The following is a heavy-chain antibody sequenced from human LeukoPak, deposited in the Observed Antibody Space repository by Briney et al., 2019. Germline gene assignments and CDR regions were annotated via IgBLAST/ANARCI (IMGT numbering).Heavy chain of an antibody. Sequence: GGSLRLSCAASGFTFSSYGMSWVRQAPGKGLEWVSAISGSGGSTYYADSVKGRFTISRDNSKNTLYLQMNSLRAEDTAVYYCAKDLVGATSCFDYWGQGTLVTVSS. CDR3: AKDLVGATSCFDY. D-gene: IGHD1-26*01. CDR2: ISGSGGST. V-gene: IGHV3-23*01. J-gene: IGHJ4*02. CDR1: GFTFSSYG.